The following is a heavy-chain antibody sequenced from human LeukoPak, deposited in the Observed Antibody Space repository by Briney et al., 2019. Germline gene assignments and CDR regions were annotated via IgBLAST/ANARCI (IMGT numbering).Heavy chain of an antibody. CDR1: GASISSYH. CDR2: IYYSGSA. J-gene: IGHJ4*02. Sequence: SETLSLTCTVSGASISSYHWSWIRQPPGKGLEWIGYIYYSGSANYNPSLKSRVTISVDTSKNQFSLKLSSVTAADTAVYYCARRATRTFLFDYWGQGTLVTVSS. CDR3: ARRATRTFLFDY. D-gene: IGHD3-16*01. V-gene: IGHV4-59*08.